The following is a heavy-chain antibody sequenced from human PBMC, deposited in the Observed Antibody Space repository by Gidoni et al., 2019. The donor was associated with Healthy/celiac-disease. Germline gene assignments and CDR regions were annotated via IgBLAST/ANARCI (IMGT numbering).Heavy chain of an antibody. Sequence: QVQLQQWGAGLLKPSETLSLTCAVYGGSFSGYYWSWIRQPPGKGLEWIGEINHRGSTNYNPSLKSRVTISVDTSKNQFSLKLSSVTAADTAVYYCARATLSDYWGQGTLVTVSS. CDR2: INHRGST. J-gene: IGHJ4*02. V-gene: IGHV4-34*01. CDR3: ARATLSDY. CDR1: GGSFSGYY.